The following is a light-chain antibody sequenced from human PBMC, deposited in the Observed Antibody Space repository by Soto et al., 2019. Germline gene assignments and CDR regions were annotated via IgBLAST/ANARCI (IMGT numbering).Light chain of an antibody. CDR2: RNN. CDR1: SSNIGSNT. V-gene: IGLV1-44*01. Sequence: QSVLPQPPSASGTPGQRATISCSGSSSNIGSNTVNWHQQLPGTAPQLLIYRNNQRPSGVPDRFSGSKSGTSASLAISGLQSEDEADYYCAAWDDRLNGVVFGGGTNLTVL. J-gene: IGLJ2*01. CDR3: AAWDDRLNGVV.